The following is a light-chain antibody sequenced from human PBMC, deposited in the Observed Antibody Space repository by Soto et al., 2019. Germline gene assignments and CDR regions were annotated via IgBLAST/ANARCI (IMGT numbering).Light chain of an antibody. CDR3: QYYGSSPWT. V-gene: IGKV3-20*01. CDR1: QSVSSNY. Sequence: EIVLTQSPGTLSLSPGERGTLSCRASQSVSSNYLAWYQQKPGQAPRLLIYRAFSRATGIPDRLSGSGSGTDSTLNISRLEPEDFAVYYCQYYGSSPWTFGQGTKVEIK. CDR2: RAF. J-gene: IGKJ1*01.